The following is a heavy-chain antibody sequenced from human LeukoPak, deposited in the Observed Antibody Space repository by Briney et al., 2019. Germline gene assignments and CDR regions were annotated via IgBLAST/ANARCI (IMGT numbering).Heavy chain of an antibody. J-gene: IGHJ4*02. CDR2: ISGSGGST. D-gene: IGHD2-8*02. Sequence: GGSLRLSCAASGFTFSSYAMSWVRQAPGKGLEWVSAISGSGGSTYYADSVKGRFTISRDNSKNTLYLQMNSLRAEDTAVYYCARDSTWTFGGVGYFDYWGQGTLVTVSS. CDR3: ARDSTWTFGGVGYFDY. CDR1: GFTFSSYA. V-gene: IGHV3-23*01.